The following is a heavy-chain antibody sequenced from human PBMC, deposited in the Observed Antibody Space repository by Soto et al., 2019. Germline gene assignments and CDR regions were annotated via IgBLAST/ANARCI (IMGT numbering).Heavy chain of an antibody. D-gene: IGHD2-8*01. CDR1: GFSFFSYA. CDR3: AKIEMGWFAH. CDR2: ISGSGGHT. V-gene: IGHV3-23*01. J-gene: IGHJ5*02. Sequence: GWSLRLSCTGSGFSFFSYAMSWVRQAPGKGLEWGSTISGSGGHTYYADSVKGRFVVSRDNDKNTVYLHMSSLTGEDTAVYFCAKIEMGWFAHWGPGTQVTVSS.